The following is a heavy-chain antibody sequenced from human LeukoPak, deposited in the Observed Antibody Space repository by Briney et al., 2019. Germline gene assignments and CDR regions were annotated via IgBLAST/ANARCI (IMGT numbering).Heavy chain of an antibody. J-gene: IGHJ4*02. V-gene: IGHV3-23*01. D-gene: IGHD6-19*01. Sequence: GGSLSLSCAPSVVAFTIYAMTCGPQAPLEGLEWGSGIYVSVQTTYYAHSSKVRFTISRDNSKHNLYLEISSVRLGDTAVYYCAKVSKQWPDGYLDFWGQGALVTVSS. CDR2: IYVSVQTT. CDR1: VVAFTIYA. CDR3: AKVSKQWPDGYLDF.